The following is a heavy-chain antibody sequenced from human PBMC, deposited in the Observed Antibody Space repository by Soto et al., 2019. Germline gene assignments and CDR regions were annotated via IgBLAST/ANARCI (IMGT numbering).Heavy chain of an antibody. V-gene: IGHV3-21*01. D-gene: IGHD2-2*01. J-gene: IGHJ6*02. CDR3: ARALKICSSSSCYDLGMDV. Sequence: AGGSLRLSCAASGFTFSTYSMNWVRQAPGTGLGWVSSTSSSSSYIDYADSVKGRFTISRDNAKNALYLQMNSLRAEDTAVYYCARALKICSSSSCYDLGMDVWGQGTTVTVSS. CDR2: TSSSSSYI. CDR1: GFTFSTYS.